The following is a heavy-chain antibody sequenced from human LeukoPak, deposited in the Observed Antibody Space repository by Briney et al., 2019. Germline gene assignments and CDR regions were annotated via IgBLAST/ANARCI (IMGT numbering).Heavy chain of an antibody. CDR2: IYYSGST. J-gene: IGHJ4*02. V-gene: IGHV4-59*01. D-gene: IGHD5-18*01. CDR1: GGSISSYY. Sequence: PSQTLSLTCTVSGGSISSYYWSWLRQPPGKGLEWIGYIYYSGSTNYNPSLKSRVTISVDTSKNQFSLKLSSVTAADTAVYYCAREVLYSYGYGDWGQGTLVTVSS. CDR3: AREVLYSYGYGD.